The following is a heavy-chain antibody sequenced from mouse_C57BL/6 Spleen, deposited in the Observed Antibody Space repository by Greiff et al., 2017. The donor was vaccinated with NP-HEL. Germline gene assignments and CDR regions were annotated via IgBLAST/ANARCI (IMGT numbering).Heavy chain of an antibody. Sequence: PIQGLEWIGNIDPSDSETHYNQKFKDKATLTVDKSSSTAYMQLSSLSSEDSAVYYCARSPNLLRHWYFDVWGTGTTVTVSS. CDR3: ARSPNLLRHWYFDV. J-gene: IGHJ1*03. CDR2: IDPSDSET. D-gene: IGHD1-2*01. V-gene: IGHV1-52*01.